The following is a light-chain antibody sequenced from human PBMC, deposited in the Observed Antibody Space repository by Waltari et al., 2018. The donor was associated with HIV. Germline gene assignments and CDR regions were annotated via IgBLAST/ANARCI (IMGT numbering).Light chain of an antibody. CDR3: SSYGDSLRVL. V-gene: IGLV2-8*01. CDR1: SSDIRAYDF. J-gene: IGLJ2*01. Sequence: QSALTQPPSASGSLGQSVTISCTGSSSDIRAYDFVSWFQQPPHSAPKLLLYEVTRRPSTVSDRFSGSRVGNTAFLTVAGLQPDDEATYFCSSYGDSLRVLLGGGTNVTVL. CDR2: EVT.